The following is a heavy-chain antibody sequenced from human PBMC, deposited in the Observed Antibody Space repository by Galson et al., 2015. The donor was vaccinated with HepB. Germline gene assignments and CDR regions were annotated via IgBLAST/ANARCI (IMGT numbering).Heavy chain of an antibody. CDR3: AKTDTYYYYGLDV. D-gene: IGHD1-14*01. CDR2: ISYDGRDT. J-gene: IGHJ6*02. V-gene: IGHV3-30*04. CDR1: GFTFTTYA. Sequence: SLRLSCAASGFTFTTYAMHWVRQAPGKGLEWVAVISYDGRDTYYADSVKGRFTISRDDSKDTLYLQMNSLRGEDAAVYYCAKTDTYYYYGLDVWGQGTTVTVSS.